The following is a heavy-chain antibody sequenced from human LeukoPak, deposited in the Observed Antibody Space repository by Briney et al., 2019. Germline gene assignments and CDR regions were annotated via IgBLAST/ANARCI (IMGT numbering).Heavy chain of an antibody. CDR3: ARSRLGYCSGRSCWTFDI. Sequence: QPGGSLRLSCAASGFTFSIYRIHWVRQAPGKGLEWVAFISYDGSNKYYADSVKGRFTISRDNSKNTLYLEMNSLRADDTAVYYCARSRLGYCSGRSCWTFDIWGQGTMVTVSS. J-gene: IGHJ3*02. CDR2: ISYDGSNK. CDR1: GFTFSIYR. D-gene: IGHD2-15*01. V-gene: IGHV3-30*04.